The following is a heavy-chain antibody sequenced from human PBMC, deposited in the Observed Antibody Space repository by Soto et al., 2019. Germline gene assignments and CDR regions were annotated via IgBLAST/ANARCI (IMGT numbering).Heavy chain of an antibody. V-gene: IGHV4-39*01. CDR3: ARHISSGSYWAVKSYYYGMDV. Sequence: SETLSLTSTVYGGYISSSSYYWGWIRQPPGKGLEWIGSIYYSGSTYYNPSLKSRVTISVDTSKNQFSLKLSSVTAADTAVYYCARHISSGSYWAVKSYYYGMDVWVQGTTVTVSS. D-gene: IGHD1-26*01. CDR1: GGYISSSSYY. CDR2: IYYSGST. J-gene: IGHJ6*02.